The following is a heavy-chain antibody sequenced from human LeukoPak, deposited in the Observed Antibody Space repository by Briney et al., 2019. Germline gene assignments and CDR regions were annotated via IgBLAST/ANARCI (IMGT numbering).Heavy chain of an antibody. CDR1: GLNFADYA. Sequence: GGSLRLSCVVSGLNFADYAMHWVRQPPGKGLAWVSLISADGGTTFSADSVKGRFTIARDNSKNSLYLQMNSLRSEDTAMYFCAKESGKFDYWGQGTLVAVST. CDR2: ISADGGTT. V-gene: IGHV3-43*02. CDR3: AKESGKFDY. J-gene: IGHJ4*02.